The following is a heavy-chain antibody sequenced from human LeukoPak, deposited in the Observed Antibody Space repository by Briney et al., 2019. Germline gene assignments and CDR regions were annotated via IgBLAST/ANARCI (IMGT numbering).Heavy chain of an antibody. J-gene: IGHJ5*01. V-gene: IGHV4-59*01. Sequence: SETLSLTCSVSGGSISTYYWTWIRQPPGKGLEWIGYIYYSGSTNYNPSLKSRVTISLDTSKNQFSLKLSSVTAADTAVYYCARVPCSGGSCYPDSWGQGTLVTVSS. CDR3: ARVPCSGGSCYPDS. D-gene: IGHD2-15*01. CDR2: IYYSGST. CDR1: GGSISTYY.